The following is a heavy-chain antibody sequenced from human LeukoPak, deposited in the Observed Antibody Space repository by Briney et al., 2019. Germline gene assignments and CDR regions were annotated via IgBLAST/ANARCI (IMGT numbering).Heavy chain of an antibody. CDR2: INSGGSAI. J-gene: IGHJ4*02. Sequence: PGGSLRLSCAASGFTFNSYEMNWVRQAPGKGLEWVSYINSGGSAIYYADSVKGRFTISRDNAKNSLYLQMNILRADDTAVYYCARGGSYVHYWGQGTLVTVSS. D-gene: IGHD1-26*01. CDR1: GFTFNSYE. CDR3: ARGGSYVHY. V-gene: IGHV3-48*03.